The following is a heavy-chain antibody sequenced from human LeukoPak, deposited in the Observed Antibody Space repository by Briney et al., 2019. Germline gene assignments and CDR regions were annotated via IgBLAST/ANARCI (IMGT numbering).Heavy chain of an antibody. CDR1: GGSISGGGYS. Sequence: PSQTLSLTCTVSGGSISGGGYSWSWIRQPPGKGLEWIGYIYHSGSTYYNPSLKSRVTISVDRSKNQFSLKLSSVTAADTAVYYCARGGGDLPLSYWGQGALVTVSS. D-gene: IGHD3-16*02. V-gene: IGHV4-30-2*01. J-gene: IGHJ4*02. CDR3: ARGGGDLPLSY. CDR2: IYHSGST.